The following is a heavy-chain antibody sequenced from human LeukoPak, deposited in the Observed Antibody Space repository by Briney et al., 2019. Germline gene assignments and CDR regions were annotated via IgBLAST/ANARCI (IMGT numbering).Heavy chain of an antibody. CDR1: GGSISPYY. Sequence: PSETLSLTCTVSGGSISPYYWNWIRQPPEKGLEWIGYISYSGSTDYNPSLKSRVTISVDTSKNQFSLKLRSVTAADTAVYYCAKHVPGTPSDIWGQGTMVTVSS. V-gene: IGHV4-59*08. CDR2: ISYSGST. D-gene: IGHD1-1*01. CDR3: AKHVPGTPSDI. J-gene: IGHJ3*02.